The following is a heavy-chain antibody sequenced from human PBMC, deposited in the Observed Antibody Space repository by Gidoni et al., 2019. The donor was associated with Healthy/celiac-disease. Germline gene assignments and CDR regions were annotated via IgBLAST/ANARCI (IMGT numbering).Heavy chain of an antibody. V-gene: IGHV3-21*01. J-gene: IGHJ3*02. Sequence: EVQLVESGGGLVKPGGSLRLSCAASGFTFSSYSMNWVRQAPGKGLEWGSSISSSSSYIYYADAVKGRFTISRDNAKNSLYLKMNSLRAEDTAVYYCARGGLGYAFDIWGQGTMVTVSS. CDR3: ARGGLGYAFDI. D-gene: IGHD1-1*01. CDR2: ISSSSSYI. CDR1: GFTFSSYS.